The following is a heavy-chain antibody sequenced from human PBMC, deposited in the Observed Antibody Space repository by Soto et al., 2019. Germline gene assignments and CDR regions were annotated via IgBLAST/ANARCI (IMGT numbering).Heavy chain of an antibody. Sequence: SVKVSCKASGGTFSSYAISWVRQAPGQGLEWMGGIIPIFGTANYAQKFRGRVTITADESTSTAYMELSSLRSEDTAVYYCARDKWGSITIFDYYGMDVWGQGTTVTVSS. J-gene: IGHJ6*02. CDR3: ARDKWGSITIFDYYGMDV. CDR2: IIPIFGTA. D-gene: IGHD3-3*01. V-gene: IGHV1-69*13. CDR1: GGTFSSYA.